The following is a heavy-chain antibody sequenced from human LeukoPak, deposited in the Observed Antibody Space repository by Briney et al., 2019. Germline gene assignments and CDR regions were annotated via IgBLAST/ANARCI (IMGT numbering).Heavy chain of an antibody. D-gene: IGHD5-12*01. CDR1: GGSISSYY. Sequence: SETLSLTCSVSGGSISSYYWGWFRQPPGKGLEWIGYVLYSGSTNYNPSLKSRVTISVDTSKNQFSLKLNSVTAADTAVYYCARRKPGLDGYNYDVWGQGTLVTVSS. V-gene: IGHV4-59*08. CDR2: VLYSGST. CDR3: ARRKPGLDGYNYDV. J-gene: IGHJ4*02.